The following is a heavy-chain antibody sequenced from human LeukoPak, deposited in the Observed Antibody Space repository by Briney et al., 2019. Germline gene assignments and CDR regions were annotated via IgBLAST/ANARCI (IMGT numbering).Heavy chain of an antibody. CDR1: GGSFSGYY. CDR3: AKIGGVYYGSGTTLSDD. D-gene: IGHD3-10*01. V-gene: IGHV4-34*01. J-gene: IGHJ4*02. Sequence: SETLSLTCAVYGGSFSGYYWSWIRQPPGKGLEWIGEIYHSGSTNYNPSLKSRVTISVDTSKKQFSLKLSSVTAADTAVYYCAKIGGVYYGSGTTLSDDWGQGTLATVSS. CDR2: IYHSGST.